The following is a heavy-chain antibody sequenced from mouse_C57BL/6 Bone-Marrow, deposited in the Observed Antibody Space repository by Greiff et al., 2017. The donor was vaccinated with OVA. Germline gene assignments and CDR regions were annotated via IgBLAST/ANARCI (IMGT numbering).Heavy chain of an antibody. CDR3: ARYTSSYDY. V-gene: IGHV7-3*01. CDR2: IRNKANGYTT. Sequence: EVKVVESGGGLVQPGGSLSLSCAASGFTFTDYYMSWVRQPPGKALEWLGFIRNKANGYTTEYSASVKGRFTISRDNSQILLYLQINTLRAEDSATYYCARYTSSYDYWGQGTTLTVSS. D-gene: IGHD1-1*01. CDR1: GFTFTDYY. J-gene: IGHJ2*01.